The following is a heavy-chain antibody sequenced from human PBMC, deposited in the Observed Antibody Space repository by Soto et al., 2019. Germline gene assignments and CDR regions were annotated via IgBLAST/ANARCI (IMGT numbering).Heavy chain of an antibody. V-gene: IGHV1-8*01. Sequence: QVQLVQSGAEVKKPGASVKVSCKASGYTFTSYDINWVRQATGQGLEGMGWMNPNSGNTGYAQKFQGRVTMTRNTSISTAYMELSSLRSEDTAVYYCARGPYDYIWGSYRYNWFDPWGQGTLVTVSS. CDR1: GYTFTSYD. D-gene: IGHD3-16*02. CDR2: MNPNSGNT. J-gene: IGHJ5*02. CDR3: ARGPYDYIWGSYRYNWFDP.